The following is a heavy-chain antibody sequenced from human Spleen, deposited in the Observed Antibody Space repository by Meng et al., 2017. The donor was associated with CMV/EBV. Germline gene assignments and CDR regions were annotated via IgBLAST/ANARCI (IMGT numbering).Heavy chain of an antibody. CDR1: GGSISSSSYY. D-gene: IGHD6-13*01. Sequence: TVSGGSISSSSYYWGWIRQPPGKGLEWIGSIVYSGSTYYNPSLKSRVTVSVDTSKNQFSLKLSSVTAADTAVYYCATGGGYSSSWFDPWGQGILVTVSS. CDR3: ATGGGYSSSWFDP. CDR2: IVYSGST. J-gene: IGHJ5*02. V-gene: IGHV4-39*07.